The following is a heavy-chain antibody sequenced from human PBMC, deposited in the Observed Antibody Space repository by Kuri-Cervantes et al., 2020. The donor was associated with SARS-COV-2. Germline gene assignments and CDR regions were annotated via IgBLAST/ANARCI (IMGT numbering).Heavy chain of an antibody. CDR2: IWYDGSNK. J-gene: IGHJ4*02. CDR3: VNLPWELLKTNTADY. CDR1: GFTFSSYG. V-gene: IGHV3-30*02. Sequence: GGSLRLSCAASGFTFSSYGMHWVRQAPGKGLEWVAVIWYDGSNKYYADSVKGRFTISRDNSKNTLYLQMNSLRAEDTAVYYCVNLPWELLKTNTADYWGQGTLVTVSS. D-gene: IGHD1-26*01.